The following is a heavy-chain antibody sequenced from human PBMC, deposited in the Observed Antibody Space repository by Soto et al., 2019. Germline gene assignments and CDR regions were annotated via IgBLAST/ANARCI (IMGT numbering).Heavy chain of an antibody. CDR3: ARDDSSSSRGMDV. Sequence: GGSLILSCAASGFTFSSYEMNWVRQAPGKGLEWVSYISGTGSRIYYADSVKGRLTISRDNAKNSLYLQMNSLRAEDTAVYYCARDDSSSSRGMDVWGQGTTVTVSS. D-gene: IGHD6-6*01. J-gene: IGHJ6*02. CDR1: GFTFSSYE. V-gene: IGHV3-48*03. CDR2: ISGTGSRI.